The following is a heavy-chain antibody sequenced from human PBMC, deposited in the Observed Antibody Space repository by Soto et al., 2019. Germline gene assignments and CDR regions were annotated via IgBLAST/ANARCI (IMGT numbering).Heavy chain of an antibody. Sequence: QVQLVQSGAEVKKPGSSVKVSCQSSGGTFSSYAISWVRQAPGQGLEWMGGLILILGTTNYAQKFQGRVTITADESTSTAFMELTSLKSEDTAICYCASGYYDSSGYSIDYWGQGTQVTVSS. CDR2: LILILGTT. CDR1: GGTFSSYA. J-gene: IGHJ4*02. D-gene: IGHD3-22*01. V-gene: IGHV1-69*01. CDR3: ASGYYDSSGYSIDY.